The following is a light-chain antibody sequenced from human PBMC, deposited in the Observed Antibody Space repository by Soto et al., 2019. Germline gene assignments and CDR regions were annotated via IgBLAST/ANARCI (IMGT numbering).Light chain of an antibody. CDR1: QSVSSY. CDR3: QQRSNWPT. V-gene: IGKV3-11*01. Sequence: ESVLTQSPATLSLSPGERATLSCRASQSVSSYLAWYQQKPGQAPRLLIYDASNRATGIPARFSGSGSGTDFTLTISSLEPEDFAVYYFQQRSNWPTFGQGTKLEIK. CDR2: DAS. J-gene: IGKJ2*01.